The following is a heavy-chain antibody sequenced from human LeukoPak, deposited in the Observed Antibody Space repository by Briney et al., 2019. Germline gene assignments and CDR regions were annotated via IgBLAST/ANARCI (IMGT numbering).Heavy chain of an antibody. CDR3: ARETTVTHTTFDP. Sequence: ASVKVSCKASGYTFTGYYMHWVRQAPGQGLEWMGWINPNSGGTNYAQKLQGRVTMTTDTSTSTAYMELRSLRSDDTAVYYCARETTVTHTTFDPWGQGTLVTVSS. J-gene: IGHJ5*02. CDR1: GYTFTGYY. D-gene: IGHD4-17*01. V-gene: IGHV1-2*02. CDR2: INPNSGGT.